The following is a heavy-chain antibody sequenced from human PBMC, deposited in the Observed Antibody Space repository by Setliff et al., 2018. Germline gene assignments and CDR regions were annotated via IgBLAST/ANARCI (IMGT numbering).Heavy chain of an antibody. D-gene: IGHD2-21*02. Sequence: SETLSLTCTVSGYSISSGYIWGWIRQPPGKGLEWVGNIGHTGSINYNPSLKSRLTISRDTSKNQVSLKLNSVTATDTAVYYCARGLGHGGDSDYWGQGILVTV. CDR2: IGHTGSI. J-gene: IGHJ4*02. CDR3: ARGLGHGGDSDY. CDR1: GYSISSGYI. V-gene: IGHV4-38-2*02.